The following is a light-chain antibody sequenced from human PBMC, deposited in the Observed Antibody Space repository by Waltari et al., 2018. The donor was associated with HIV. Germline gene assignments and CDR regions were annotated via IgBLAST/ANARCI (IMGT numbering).Light chain of an antibody. Sequence: EIVLTQSPATLSLSPGERATLSCRASQSVSNYLAWYQQKSGQAPRLLIYDASNRATGIPARFSASGSGTDFTLTISSLQPEDFAFYYCHQRSTWPRTFGQGTKLEIK. CDR1: QSVSNY. V-gene: IGKV3-11*01. CDR3: HQRSTWPRT. CDR2: DAS. J-gene: IGKJ1*01.